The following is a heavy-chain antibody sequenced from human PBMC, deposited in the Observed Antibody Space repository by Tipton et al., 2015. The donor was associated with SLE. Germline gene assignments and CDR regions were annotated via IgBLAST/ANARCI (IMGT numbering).Heavy chain of an antibody. V-gene: IGHV4-39*07. CDR1: GGTIRTSSNF. J-gene: IGHJ5*02. D-gene: IGHD2-15*01. CDR2: VYHSGST. Sequence: TLSLTCTVSGGTIRTSSNFWAWIRQPPGKRPEWIGNVYHSGSTYYNPSLKRRVTILVETSKNQFSLRLLSVTAADTAVYYCARALGGRCSGGICYSLFGPWGKGTLVTVSS. CDR3: ARALGGRCSGGICYSLFGP.